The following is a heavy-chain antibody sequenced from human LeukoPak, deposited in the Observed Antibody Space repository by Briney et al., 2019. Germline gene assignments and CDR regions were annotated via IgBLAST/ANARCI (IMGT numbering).Heavy chain of an antibody. J-gene: IGHJ4*02. CDR1: GFTFGNYW. CDR3: ARAHPLDY. V-gene: IGHV3-74*01. CDR2: ISDDGSSA. Sequence: GGSLRLSCAASGFTFGNYWMHWVRQAPGKGLLWVSRISDDGSSANYADSVQGRFTISRDNAKNTLYLQMNSLRVEDTAFYYCARAHPLDYWGQGTLVTVSS.